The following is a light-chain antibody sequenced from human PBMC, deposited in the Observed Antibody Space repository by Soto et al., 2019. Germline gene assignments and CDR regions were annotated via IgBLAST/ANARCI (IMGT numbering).Light chain of an antibody. CDR1: QGISNS. V-gene: IGKV1-12*01. Sequence: DLQMTQCQSHMSPSVGDRVTTACRASQGISNSLAWYQQKPGKAPNLLIYGASSLQSGVPSRFGGSGSGTDFTLTIDSLQPEDFATYFCQQANSFPITFGQGTRLEIK. J-gene: IGKJ5*01. CDR2: GAS. CDR3: QQANSFPIT.